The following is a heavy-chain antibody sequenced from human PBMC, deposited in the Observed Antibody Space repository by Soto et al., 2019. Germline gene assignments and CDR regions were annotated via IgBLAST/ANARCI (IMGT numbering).Heavy chain of an antibody. CDR1: GFTFTNAL. CDR2: VKSKTDGGTT. J-gene: IGHJ4*02. CDR3: TTGFPGGDY. D-gene: IGHD3-10*01. V-gene: IGHV3-15*01. Sequence: EVQLVESGGGLVKPGGSLRLSCVASGFTFTNALMTWVRQAPGKGLEWVGRVKSKTDGGTTDYGAPVKGRFTISRDDLERTLYLQMSSLKIEDPAVYYCTTGFPGGDYWGQGTLVTVSS.